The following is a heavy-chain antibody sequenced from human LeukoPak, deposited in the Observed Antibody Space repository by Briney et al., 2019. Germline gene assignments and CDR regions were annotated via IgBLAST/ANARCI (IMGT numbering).Heavy chain of an antibody. CDR3: ARELGSTFDAFDI. CDR2: IIPMFGTV. J-gene: IGHJ3*02. Sequence: SVKVSCKASGGTFSNYTISWVRQAPGQGLEWMGGIIPMFGTVNYAQKFQGSVTITADESTSTAYMELSSLRSEDTAVYYCARELGSTFDAFDIWGQGTMVTVSS. CDR1: GGTFSNYT. D-gene: IGHD3-10*01. V-gene: IGHV1-69*13.